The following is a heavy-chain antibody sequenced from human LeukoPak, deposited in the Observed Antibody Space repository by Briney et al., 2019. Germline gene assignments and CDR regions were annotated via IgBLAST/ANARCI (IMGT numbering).Heavy chain of an antibody. V-gene: IGHV1-18*04. CDR3: ARDSRGTSGSYHPFDY. J-gene: IGHJ4*02. CDR1: GYTFTSYY. D-gene: IGHD1-26*01. Sequence: GASVKVSCKASGYTFTSYYMHWVRQAPGQGLEWMGWISAYNGNTNYAQKLQGRVTMTTDTSTSTAYMELRSLRSDDTAVYYCARDSRGTSGSYHPFDYWGQGTLVAVSS. CDR2: ISAYNGNT.